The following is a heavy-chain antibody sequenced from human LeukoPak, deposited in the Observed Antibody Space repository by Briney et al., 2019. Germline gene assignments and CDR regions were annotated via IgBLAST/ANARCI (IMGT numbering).Heavy chain of an antibody. Sequence: PSQTLSLTCTVSGGSISSNYYWSWIRQPAGKGLEYIGRIYNSGITNYNPSLKSRVTISVDTSKNQFSLKLSSVTAADTAVYYCAREGPHGSGIYYNPLDYWGQGALVIVSS. J-gene: IGHJ4*02. CDR3: AREGPHGSGIYYNPLDY. V-gene: IGHV4-61*02. D-gene: IGHD3-10*01. CDR2: IYNSGIT. CDR1: GGSISSNYY.